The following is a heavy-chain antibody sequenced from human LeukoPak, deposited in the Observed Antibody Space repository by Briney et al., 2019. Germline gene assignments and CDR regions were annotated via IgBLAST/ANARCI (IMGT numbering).Heavy chain of an antibody. D-gene: IGHD6-13*01. Sequence: PERSLRLSCAASRFTFSSYGMHWVRQAPGKGLEWVAVISYDGRNKNYADSVKGRFTISRDNSKNTLYLQMNSLRVEDTAVYYCAKGDSSSWQLDCWGQGTLVTVSS. CDR3: AKGDSSSWQLDC. CDR1: RFTFSSYG. J-gene: IGHJ4*02. CDR2: ISYDGRNK. V-gene: IGHV3-30*18.